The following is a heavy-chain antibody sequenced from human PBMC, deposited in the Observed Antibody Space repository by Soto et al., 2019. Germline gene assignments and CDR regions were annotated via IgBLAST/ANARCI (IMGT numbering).Heavy chain of an antibody. V-gene: IGHV1-18*01. Sequence: QVHLVQSGAEVKKPGASVRLSCKASGYTFTDSGISWVRQAPGQGLEWMGWISAYNNDTNYAQKLQGRVTMTTDTSTSTAYMVLRGLGSYDTAVYYCARDAPTYIVGDTHWFDPWGQGTLVTVSS. J-gene: IGHJ5*02. CDR3: ARDAPTYIVGDTHWFDP. D-gene: IGHD1-26*01. CDR2: ISAYNNDT. CDR1: GYTFTDSG.